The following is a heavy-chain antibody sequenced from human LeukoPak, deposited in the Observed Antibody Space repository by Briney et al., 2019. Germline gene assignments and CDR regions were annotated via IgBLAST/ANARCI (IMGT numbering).Heavy chain of an antibody. J-gene: IGHJ4*02. CDR1: GGTFSSYT. D-gene: IGHD3-22*01. CDR3: ARGSYYDSSGYYLQMAYFDY. CDR2: IIPILGIT. Sequence: SVRVSCKASGGTFSSYTISCVRHAPGQGLEWVGRIIPILGITNYTQKFQGRVTITADKSTSTAYMELSSLRSEDTAVYYCARGSYYDSSGYYLQMAYFDYWGQGTLVTVSS. V-gene: IGHV1-69*02.